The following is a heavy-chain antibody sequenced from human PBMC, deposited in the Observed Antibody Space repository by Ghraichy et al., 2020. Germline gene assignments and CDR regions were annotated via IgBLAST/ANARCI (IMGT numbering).Heavy chain of an antibody. CDR1: GGPIRNNSYY. J-gene: IGHJ5*02. CDR3: ARLSLSTWFDP. CDR2: FYHDGSIT. V-gene: IGHV4-39*01. D-gene: IGHD2/OR15-2a*01. Sequence: SETLSLTCTVSGGPIRNNSYYWGWIRQPPGKGLEWIGSFYHDGSITNYNPSLKSRVTISVDTSKTQLSLKMSSVTAADTAVYYCARLSLSTWFDPWGQGTLVTVSS.